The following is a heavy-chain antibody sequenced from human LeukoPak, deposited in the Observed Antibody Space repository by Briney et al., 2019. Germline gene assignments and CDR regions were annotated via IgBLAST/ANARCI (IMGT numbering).Heavy chain of an antibody. CDR2: FYPEDGET. CDR3: ATVRGLWGGGPKSFYYFDY. D-gene: IGHD2-21*01. CDR1: GYTLTELS. Sequence: ASVKVSCKVSGYTLTELSMHWVRQAPGKGLEWMGRFYPEDGETIYAQKFQGRVTMTEDTSTDTAYMELSSLRSEDTAVYYCATVRGLWGGGPKSFYYFDYWGQGTLVTVSS. V-gene: IGHV1-24*01. J-gene: IGHJ4*02.